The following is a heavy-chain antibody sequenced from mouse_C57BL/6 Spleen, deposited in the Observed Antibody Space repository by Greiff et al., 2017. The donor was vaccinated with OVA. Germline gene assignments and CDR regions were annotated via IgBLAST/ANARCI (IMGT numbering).Heavy chain of an antibody. CDR2: IHPNSGST. J-gene: IGHJ4*01. CDR3: AIGGGYGNYGAMDY. CDR1: GYTFTSYW. Sequence: QVQLQQPGAELVKPGASVKLSCKASGYTFTSYWMHWVKQRPGQGLEWIGMIHPNSGSTNYNEKFKSKATLTVDKSSSTAYMQLSSLTSEDSAVYYCAIGGGYGNYGAMDYWGQGTSVTVSS. D-gene: IGHD2-1*01. V-gene: IGHV1-64*01.